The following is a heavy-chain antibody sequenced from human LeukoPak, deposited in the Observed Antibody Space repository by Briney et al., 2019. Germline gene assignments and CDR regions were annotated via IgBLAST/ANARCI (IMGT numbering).Heavy chain of an antibody. CDR3: ARVVGAHEVFDY. CDR2: INQDGTQT. V-gene: IGHV3-7*01. J-gene: IGHJ4*02. Sequence: GGSLRLSCAVSGFSFSNSWMSWVRQAPGKGLEGVANINQDGTQTYSVEYVKGRFTISRDNAKNSLYLQMNSVRAEDTAVYFCARVVGAHEVFDYWGQGTPVTVSS. D-gene: IGHD1-26*01. CDR1: GFSFSNSW.